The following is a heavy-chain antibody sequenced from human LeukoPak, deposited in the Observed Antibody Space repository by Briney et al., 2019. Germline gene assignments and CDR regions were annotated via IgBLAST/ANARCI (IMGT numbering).Heavy chain of an antibody. CDR1: GYTFTGYY. D-gene: IGHD3-16*01. CDR2: INPNSGGT. Sequence: ASVKVSCKASGYTFTGYYMHWVRQAPGQGLEWMGWINPNSGGTNYAQKFQGRVTMTRDTSISTAYMELSRLRSDDTAVYYCARKVGSPIMGIGYWGQGTPGHRLL. V-gene: IGHV1-2*02. J-gene: IGHJ4*02. CDR3: ARKVGSPIMGIGY.